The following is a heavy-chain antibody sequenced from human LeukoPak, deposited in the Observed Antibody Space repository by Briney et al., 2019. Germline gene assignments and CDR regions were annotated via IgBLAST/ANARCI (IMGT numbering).Heavy chain of an antibody. CDR1: GYSISSGYY. D-gene: IGHD6-19*01. V-gene: IGHV4-4*07. CDR2: IYTSGST. CDR3: ARDSSGWYEGNYFDY. Sequence: PSETLSLTCAVSGYSISSGYYWSWIRQPAGKGLEWIGRIYTSGSTNYNPSLKSRVTMSVDTSKNQFSLKLSSVTAADTAVYYCARDSSGWYEGNYFDYWGQGTLVTVSS. J-gene: IGHJ4*02.